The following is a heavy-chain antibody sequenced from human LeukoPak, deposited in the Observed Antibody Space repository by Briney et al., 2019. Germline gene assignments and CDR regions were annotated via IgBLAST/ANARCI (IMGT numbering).Heavy chain of an antibody. J-gene: IGHJ4*02. CDR3: VRNVFRCFDRFDY. CDR1: GFTFSSYW. CDR2: IKQDGSEK. Sequence: PGGSLRLSCAASGFTFSSYWMSWVRQAPGKGLEWVANIKQDGSEKYYVDSVKGRFTISRDNAKNSLYLQMNSLRAEDTALYYCVRNVFRCFDRFDYWGQGTLVTVSS. V-gene: IGHV3-7*01. D-gene: IGHD3-9*01.